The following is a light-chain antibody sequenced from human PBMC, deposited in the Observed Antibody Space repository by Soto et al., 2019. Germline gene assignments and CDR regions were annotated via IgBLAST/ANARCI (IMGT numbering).Light chain of an antibody. CDR3: SSYTISSPGVVV. Sequence: QSALTQPASVSGSPGQSITISCTGTSSDVGGYNYVSWYQQHPGKAPKLMIYDVSNRPSGVSNRFSGSKSGNTASLTISGLQAEDEADYSCSSYTISSPGVVVFGGGTKLTVL. J-gene: IGLJ2*01. CDR1: SSDVGGYNY. CDR2: DVS. V-gene: IGLV2-14*01.